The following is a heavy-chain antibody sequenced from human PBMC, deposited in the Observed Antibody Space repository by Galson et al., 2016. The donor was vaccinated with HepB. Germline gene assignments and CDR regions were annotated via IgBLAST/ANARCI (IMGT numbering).Heavy chain of an antibody. CDR1: GFTFSSYW. CDR3: TRTISATAGID. V-gene: IGHV3-7*04. Sequence: SLRLSCAASGFTFSSYWMSWVRQAPGKGLEWLANIKQDGSEKYYVDSVRGRFTISSDNAMNSLYLHMSSLRAEDTALYYCTRTISATAGIDWGQGTLVTVSS. J-gene: IGHJ4*02. CDR2: IKQDGSEK. D-gene: IGHD6-13*01.